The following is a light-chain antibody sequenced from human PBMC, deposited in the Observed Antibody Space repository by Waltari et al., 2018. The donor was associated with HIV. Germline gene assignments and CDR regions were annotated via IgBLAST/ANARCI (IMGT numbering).Light chain of an antibody. V-gene: IGLV7-43*01. CDR1: TGAVTSLNY. J-gene: IGLJ3*02. CDR2: NTN. CDR3: LLDYAGTWV. Sequence: QTVVTQEPSLTVSPGETVTLTCASSTGAVTSLNYPNWFQQRPGQAPRALIYNTNNKRAWTPDRCSCSLPGGKAALTLSGAQPEDAADYFCLLDYAGTWVFGGGTKLTVL.